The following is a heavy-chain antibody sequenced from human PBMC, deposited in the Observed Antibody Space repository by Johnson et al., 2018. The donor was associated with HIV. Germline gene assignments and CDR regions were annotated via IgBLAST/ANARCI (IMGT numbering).Heavy chain of an antibody. J-gene: IGHJ3*02. CDR3: ANDRGFVGATPAFDI. D-gene: IGHD1-26*01. CDR1: GFTFSSYG. Sequence: QEQLVESGGGVVQPGRSLRLSCAASGFTFSSYGMHWVRQAPGKALAWGAVIWYDGGNKYYADSVKCRFTISRDNSKNTLYLQMNSLRAADTAVYYCANDRGFVGATPAFDIWGQGTMVTVSS. CDR2: IWYDGGNK. V-gene: IGHV3-33*06.